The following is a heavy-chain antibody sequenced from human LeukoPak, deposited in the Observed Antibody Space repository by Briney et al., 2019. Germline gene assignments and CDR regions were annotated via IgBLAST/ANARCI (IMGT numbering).Heavy chain of an antibody. Sequence: SETLSLTCTVSGHSISSGHYWAWIRQSPEKGLECIATMFHSGSTYCNPSLKSRVTTSVDTSKNEFSLNLSSVTAADTAVYYCARAGTNLGDYDYWGQGTLVTVSS. CDR3: ARAGTNLGDYDY. V-gene: IGHV4-38-2*02. J-gene: IGHJ4*02. D-gene: IGHD4-17*01. CDR1: GHSISSGHY. CDR2: MFHSGST.